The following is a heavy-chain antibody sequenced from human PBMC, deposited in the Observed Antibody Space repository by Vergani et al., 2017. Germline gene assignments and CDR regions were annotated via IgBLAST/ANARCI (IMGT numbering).Heavy chain of an antibody. Sequence: QVQLVQSGAEVKKPGASVKVSCKASGYTFTSYGISWVRQAPGQGLEWMGWISAYNGNTNYAQKLQGRVTMTTDTSTSTAYMELRSLRSDDTAVYYCARDCSSTSCYSWPWRPFDPWGQGTLVTVSS. CDR1: GYTFTSYG. J-gene: IGHJ5*02. CDR2: ISAYNGNT. D-gene: IGHD2-2*01. V-gene: IGHV1-18*01. CDR3: ARDCSSTSCYSWPWRPFDP.